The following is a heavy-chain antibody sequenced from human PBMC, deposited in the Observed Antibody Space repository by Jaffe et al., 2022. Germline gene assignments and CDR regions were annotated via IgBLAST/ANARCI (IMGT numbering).Heavy chain of an antibody. CDR1: GGSVSSGGYY. CDR3: ATRGGGDAFDY. CDR2: IYYTGST. Sequence: QVQLQESGPGLAKPSETLSLTCTVSGGSVSSGGYYWTWIRQPPGKGLEWIGSIYYTGSTNYNPSLKSRVTTSVDTSKNRFSLKLNSVTAADTAVYYCATRGGGDAFDYWGQGTLVTVSS. D-gene: IGHD2-21*02. V-gene: IGHV4-61*08. J-gene: IGHJ4*02.